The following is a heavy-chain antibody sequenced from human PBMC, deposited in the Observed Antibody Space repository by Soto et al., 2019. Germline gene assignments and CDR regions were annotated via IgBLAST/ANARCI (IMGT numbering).Heavy chain of an antibody. CDR2: INPIFGTA. V-gene: IGHV1-69*13. CDR1: GYTFTSYS. CDR3: ARSICSGGSCYPYYYYYGMDV. D-gene: IGHD2-15*01. Sequence: SVKVSCKASGYTFTSYSIRWVRQAPGQGLEWMGRINPIFGTANYAQKFQGRVTITADESTSTAYMELSSLRSEDTAVYYCARSICSGGSCYPYYYYYGMDVWGQGTAVTVSS. J-gene: IGHJ6*02.